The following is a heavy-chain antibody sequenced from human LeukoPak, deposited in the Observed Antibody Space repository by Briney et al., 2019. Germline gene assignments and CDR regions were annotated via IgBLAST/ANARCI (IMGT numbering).Heavy chain of an antibody. CDR2: MHYSGSN. J-gene: IGHJ6*02. D-gene: IGHD1-26*01. V-gene: IGHV4-59*01. CDR3: ARGRERVGGLDV. CDR1: GGSISGYY. Sequence: SATLSLTCTVSGGSISGYYWNWIRQPPGKGLEWIGYMHYSGSNSYNPSLKSRVTISLDTSQSQVSLKMRSVTAADTAVYYCARGRERVGGLDVWGQGTTVTVSS.